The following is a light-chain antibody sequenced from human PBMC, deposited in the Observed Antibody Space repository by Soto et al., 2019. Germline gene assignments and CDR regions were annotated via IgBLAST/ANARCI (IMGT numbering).Light chain of an antibody. Sequence: QLVLTQPPSVSGAPGQRVTIDCTGTTNNIGAGYDVQWYRQVPGTAPKLLIYGNGNRPSGVPDRFSASKFGTSASLTIAGIQADDEADYYCQSYDNRLTVSVFGGGTKVTVL. V-gene: IGLV1-40*01. CDR2: GNG. CDR3: QSYDNRLTVSV. CDR1: TNNIGAGYD. J-gene: IGLJ3*02.